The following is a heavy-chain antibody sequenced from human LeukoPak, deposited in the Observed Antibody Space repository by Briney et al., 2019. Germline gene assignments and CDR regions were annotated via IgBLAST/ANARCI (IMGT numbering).Heavy chain of an antibody. V-gene: IGHV4-59*01. Sequence: PSETLSLTCTVSGGSISSYYWSWIRQPPGKGLEWIGYIYYSGSTNYNPSLKSRVTISVDTSKNQFSLKLSSVTAADTAVYYCARVVDYYDSSGYYKYYFDYWGQGTLSPSPQ. CDR2: IYYSGST. CDR3: ARVVDYYDSSGYYKYYFDY. J-gene: IGHJ4*02. CDR1: GGSISSYY. D-gene: IGHD3-22*01.